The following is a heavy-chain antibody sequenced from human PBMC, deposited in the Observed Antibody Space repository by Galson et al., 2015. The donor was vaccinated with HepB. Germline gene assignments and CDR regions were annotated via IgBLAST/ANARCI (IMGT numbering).Heavy chain of an antibody. V-gene: IGHV3-30*04. CDR3: ARDVSGYSSGWSYFDY. Sequence: SLRLSCAASGFTFSSYAMHWVRQAPGKGLEWVAVISYDGSNKYYADSVKGRFTISRDNSKNTLYLQMNSLRAEDTAVYYCARDVSGYSSGWSYFDYWGQGTLVTVSS. J-gene: IGHJ4*02. CDR2: ISYDGSNK. D-gene: IGHD6-19*01. CDR1: GFTFSSYA.